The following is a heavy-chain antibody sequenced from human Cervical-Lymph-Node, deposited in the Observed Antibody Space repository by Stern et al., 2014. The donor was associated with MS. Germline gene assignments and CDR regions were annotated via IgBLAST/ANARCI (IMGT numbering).Heavy chain of an antibody. CDR1: GGTFSNYA. J-gene: IGHJ4*02. CDR2: IIPIFGTA. CDR3: AREVWSYRPIYFDY. Sequence: VQLVESGAEVKKPGSSVKVSCKASGGTFSNYAISWVRQAPGQGLEWMGGIIPIFGTANYAQKFQGRVTITADESTSTAYMELSSLRSEDTAVYYCAREVWSYRPIYFDYWGQGTLVTVSS. D-gene: IGHD3-16*02. V-gene: IGHV1-69*01.